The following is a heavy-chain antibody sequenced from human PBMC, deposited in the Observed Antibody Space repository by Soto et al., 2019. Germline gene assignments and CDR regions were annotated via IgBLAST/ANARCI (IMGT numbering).Heavy chain of an antibody. V-gene: IGHV1-69*06. Sequence: QVQLEQSGAEVKKPGSSVKVSCKASGGTLSDHGVAWLRQAPGQGLEWMGGTIPVFNTAKYAQKFQGRVTVTADKFTTIAYMELIILRSEDTGFYYCAPGVYGSGNDYTGPSAFDTWGQGTVVMVSS. J-gene: IGHJ3*02. CDR3: APGVYGSGNDYTGPSAFDT. CDR2: TIPVFNTA. D-gene: IGHD3-10*01. CDR1: GGTLSDHG.